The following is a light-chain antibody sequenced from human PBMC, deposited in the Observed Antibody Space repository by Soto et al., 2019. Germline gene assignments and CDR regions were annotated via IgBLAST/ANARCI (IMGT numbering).Light chain of an antibody. Sequence: EIVLTQSPGTLSLSPGKRVTLSCRASQSISSTYLAWYQQKPGQAPRLLIYGASSRATGIPDRFSGSGSGTDFTLNISRLEPEDFAVYYCQQYDSPPRTFGKGTKVEVQ. CDR2: GAS. J-gene: IGKJ1*01. V-gene: IGKV3-20*01. CDR1: QSISSTY. CDR3: QQYDSPPRT.